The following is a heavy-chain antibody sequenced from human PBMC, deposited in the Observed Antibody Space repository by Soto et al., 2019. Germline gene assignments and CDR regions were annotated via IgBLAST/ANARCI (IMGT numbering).Heavy chain of an antibody. D-gene: IGHD6-19*01. CDR2: MNPSTGST. CDR3: ARGRLVAGTGDY. V-gene: IGHV1-8*01. Sequence: QVQLVQSGAEVKKPGASVKVSCKASGYTFTSYDIKWVRQATGQGLEWMGWMNPSTGSTGFEQKLQGIVTMISNTSISTDYLELSSLTSEDTAVYYCARGRLVAGTGDYLGQGTLVTISS. CDR1: GYTFTSYD. J-gene: IGHJ4*02.